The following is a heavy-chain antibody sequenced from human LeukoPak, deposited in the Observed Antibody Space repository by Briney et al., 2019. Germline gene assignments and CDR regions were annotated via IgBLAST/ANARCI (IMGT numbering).Heavy chain of an antibody. CDR1: GFTFSSYA. CDR3: AIDHHYAHGYSYGHVPDY. Sequence: QPGRSLRPSCAAAGFTFSSYAMRWVRQARGKGLGWGAVISYDGSNKNYAAAVNARFTTSSDNSKNTLYLQINSLRAEDTAVHCCAIDHHYAHGYSYGHVPDYWGQGTLVTVSS. CDR2: ISYDGSNK. V-gene: IGHV3-30-3*01. J-gene: IGHJ4*02. D-gene: IGHD5-18*01.